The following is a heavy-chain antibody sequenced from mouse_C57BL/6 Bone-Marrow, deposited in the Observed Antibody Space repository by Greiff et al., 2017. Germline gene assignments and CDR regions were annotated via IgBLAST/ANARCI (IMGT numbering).Heavy chain of an antibody. D-gene: IGHD1-1*01. CDR1: GFTFSDYG. CDR2: ISSGSSTI. Sequence: EVKLMESGGGLVKPGGSLKLSCAASGFTFSDYGMHWVRQAPEKGLEWVAYISSGSSTIYYADTVKGRFTISRDNAKNTLFLQMTSLRSEDTAMYYCARPTTVVATKGFAYWGQGTLVTVSA. J-gene: IGHJ3*01. V-gene: IGHV5-17*01. CDR3: ARPTTVVATKGFAY.